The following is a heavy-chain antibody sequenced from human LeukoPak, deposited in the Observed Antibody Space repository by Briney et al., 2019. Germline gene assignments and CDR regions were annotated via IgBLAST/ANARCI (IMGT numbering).Heavy chain of an antibody. V-gene: IGHV4-31*03. Sequence: SETLSLTCTVSGGSISSGSSYWSWVRQHPGKGLEWIGYIYYSGSTYYNPSLKSRVTISLDTSKNQFSLKLTSVTAADTAVYYCARDRWFDPWGQGTLVTVSS. J-gene: IGHJ5*02. CDR1: GGSISSGSSY. CDR2: IYYSGST. CDR3: ARDRWFDP.